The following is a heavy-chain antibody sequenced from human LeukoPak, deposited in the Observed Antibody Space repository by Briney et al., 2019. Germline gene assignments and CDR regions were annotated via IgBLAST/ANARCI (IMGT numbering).Heavy chain of an antibody. CDR3: ARDRNCSGGSCYANWFDP. D-gene: IGHD2-15*01. Sequence: SETLSLTCTVSGGSISSCYWSWIRQPAGKGLEWIGRIYTSGSTNYNPSLKSRVTMSVDTSKNQFSLKLSSVTAADTAVYYCARDRNCSGGSCYANWFDPWGQGTLVTVSS. CDR2: IYTSGST. CDR1: GGSISSCY. V-gene: IGHV4-4*07. J-gene: IGHJ5*02.